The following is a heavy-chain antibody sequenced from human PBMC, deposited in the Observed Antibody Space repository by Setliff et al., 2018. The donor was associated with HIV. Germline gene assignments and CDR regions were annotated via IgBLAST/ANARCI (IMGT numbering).Heavy chain of an antibody. D-gene: IGHD3-10*01. CDR1: GASIRGHY. Sequence: PSETLSLTCSVSGASIRGHYWSWIRQSPGKGLEWIGNIYYSGNTNYNPSFKSRVTISVDTSKNQFSLRVNSVTAADTAVYYCARWHPPYGFWEEDYWGQGTLVTVSS. CDR2: IYYSGNT. J-gene: IGHJ4*02. CDR3: ARWHPPYGFWEEDY. V-gene: IGHV4-59*08.